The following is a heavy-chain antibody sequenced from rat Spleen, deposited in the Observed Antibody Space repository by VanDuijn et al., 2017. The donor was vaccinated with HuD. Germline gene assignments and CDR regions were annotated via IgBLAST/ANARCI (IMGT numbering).Heavy chain of an antibody. J-gene: IGHJ2*01. CDR1: GFTFSSYV. CDR3: ARERGWDRYFDY. V-gene: IGHV5-43*01. Sequence: EVQLAESGGGLVQPGSSLKVSCVASGFTFSSYVMNWFRQAPENGIEWLAYINTDGSTTHYAETVKGRFTISRDNAKNTVDMQLSSLRSEDTATYFCARERGWDRYFDYWGQGAMVTVSP. CDR2: INTDGSTT. D-gene: IGHD5-1*01.